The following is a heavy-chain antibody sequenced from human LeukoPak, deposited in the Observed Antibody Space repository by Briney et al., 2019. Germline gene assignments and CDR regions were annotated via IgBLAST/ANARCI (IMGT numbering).Heavy chain of an antibody. V-gene: IGHV3-7*01. CDR1: GFFFNSYW. J-gene: IGHJ4*02. CDR2: IKYDESEK. CDR3: VRGRDGSY. Sequence: GGSLRLSCATSGFFFNSYWMTWVRQAPGKGLEWVANIKYDESEKYLVESVKGRFTISRDNAQNSLFLQMDSLRVEDTAVYYYVRGRDGSYWGRGTQVTVSS. D-gene: IGHD5-24*01.